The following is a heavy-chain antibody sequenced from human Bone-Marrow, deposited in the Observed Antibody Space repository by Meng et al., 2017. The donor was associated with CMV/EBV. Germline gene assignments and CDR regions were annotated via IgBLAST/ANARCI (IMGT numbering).Heavy chain of an antibody. V-gene: IGHV1-2*02. Sequence: ASVKVSCKASGYTFTGYYMHWVRQAPGQGLEWMGWINPNSGGTNYAQKFQGRVTMTRDTSISTAYMELSRLRSDDTAVYYCARVAGYCSSTSCYNSQRARLDYWGQGTLVTVSS. J-gene: IGHJ4*02. CDR2: INPNSGGT. CDR1: GYTFTGYY. CDR3: ARVAGYCSSTSCYNSQRARLDY. D-gene: IGHD2-2*01.